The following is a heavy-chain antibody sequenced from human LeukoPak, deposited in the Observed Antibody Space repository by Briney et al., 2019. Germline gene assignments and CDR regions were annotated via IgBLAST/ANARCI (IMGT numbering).Heavy chain of an antibody. CDR1: GFTFSSYG. J-gene: IGHJ4*02. D-gene: IGHD3-22*01. Sequence: GGSLRLSFAASGFTFSSYGMHWVRQAPGKGLEWVSAISGSGGSTYYADSVKGRFTISRDNSKNTLYLQVNSLRAEDTAVYYCAKPAYDSSGYYYDYFDYWGQGTLVTVSS. V-gene: IGHV3-23*01. CDR2: ISGSGGST. CDR3: AKPAYDSSGYYYDYFDY.